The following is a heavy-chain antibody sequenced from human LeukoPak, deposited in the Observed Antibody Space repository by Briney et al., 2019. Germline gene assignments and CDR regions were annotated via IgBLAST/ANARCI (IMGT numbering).Heavy chain of an antibody. Sequence: SETLSLTCTVSGGSISSSSYYWGWIRQPPGKGLEWIGSIYYSGSTYYNPSLKSRVTISVDTSKNQFSLKLSSVTAADTAVYYCAGLGRYFDESWGQGTLVTVSS. CDR2: IYYSGST. V-gene: IGHV4-39*01. CDR3: AGLGRYFDES. J-gene: IGHJ4*02. CDR1: GGSISSSSYY. D-gene: IGHD3-9*01.